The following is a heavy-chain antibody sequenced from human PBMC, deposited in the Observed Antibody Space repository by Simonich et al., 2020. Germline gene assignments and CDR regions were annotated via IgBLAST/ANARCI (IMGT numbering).Heavy chain of an antibody. D-gene: IGHD3-16*01. CDR3: ARPLGIVWAFDI. CDR2: INHSGST. Sequence: QVQLQQWGAGLLKPSETLSLTCAVYGGSFSGYYWSWIRQPPGKGLEWIGEINHSGSTNYNPSIKRRVTISVETSKNQFSLKLSSVTAADTAVYYCARPLGIVWAFDIWGQGTMVTVSS. CDR1: GGSFSGYY. J-gene: IGHJ3*02. V-gene: IGHV4-34*01.